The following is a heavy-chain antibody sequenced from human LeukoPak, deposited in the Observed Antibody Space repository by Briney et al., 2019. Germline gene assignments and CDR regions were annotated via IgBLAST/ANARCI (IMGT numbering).Heavy chain of an antibody. CDR2: ISGSTVNT. CDR1: GFTFSNYA. J-gene: IGHJ4*02. D-gene: IGHD3-22*01. CDR3: ARKHETSAFLLAF. V-gene: IGHV3-23*01. Sequence: PGGSLRLSCAASGFTFSNYAMSWVRQAPGKGLEWVLTISGSTVNTYYADSVKGRFTISRDNSKNTLYLQMNSLRAEDTAVYYCARKHETSAFLLAFWGQGTLVTVSS.